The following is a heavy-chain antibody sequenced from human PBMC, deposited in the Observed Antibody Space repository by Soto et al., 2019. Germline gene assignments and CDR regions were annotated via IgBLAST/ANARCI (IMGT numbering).Heavy chain of an antibody. V-gene: IGHV3-13*01. CDR3: AGGVAADGCDAFDI. CDR1: GFTFSRFA. Sequence: EVQLVESGGGLVQPGGSLRLACAASGFTFSRFAMHWFRQVRGEGLEWVSGMGTAGDTYYPDSVKGRFTISRENAKNSLYLQMNGLRAGDTAVYYGAGGVAADGCDAFDIWGEGTMVAVSS. J-gene: IGHJ3*02. CDR2: MGTAGDT. D-gene: IGHD6-13*01.